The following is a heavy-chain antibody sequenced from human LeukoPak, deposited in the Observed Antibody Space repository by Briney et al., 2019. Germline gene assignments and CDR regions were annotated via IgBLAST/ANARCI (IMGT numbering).Heavy chain of an antibody. CDR1: GGSISSGSYY. V-gene: IGHV4-61*02. CDR3: ARDPAVLWFGESD. D-gene: IGHD3-10*01. CDR2: IYTSGST. J-gene: IGHJ4*02. Sequence: SQTLSLTCTVSGGSISSGSYYWSWIRQPAGKGLEWIGRIYTSGSTNYNPSLKSRVTISVDTSKNQFSLKLSSVTAADTAVYYCARDPAVLWFGESDWGQGTLVTVSS.